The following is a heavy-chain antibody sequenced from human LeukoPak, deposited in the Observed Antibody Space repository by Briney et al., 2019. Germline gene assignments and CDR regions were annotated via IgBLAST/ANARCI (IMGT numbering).Heavy chain of an antibody. CDR3: ARDPHRGGVEDY. D-gene: IGHD3-16*01. V-gene: IGHV1-2*02. CDR1: GYTFTGYY. CDR2: INPNSGGT. J-gene: IGHJ4*02. Sequence: ASVTVSCKASGYTFTGYYMHWVRQAPGQGLEWMGWINPNSGGTNYAQKFQGRVTMTRDTSISTAYMELSRLRSDDTAVYYCARDPHRGGVEDYWGQGTLVTVSS.